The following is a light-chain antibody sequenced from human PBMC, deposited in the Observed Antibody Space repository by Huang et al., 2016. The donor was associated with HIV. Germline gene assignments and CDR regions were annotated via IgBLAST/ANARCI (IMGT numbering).Light chain of an antibody. CDR3: QQYFISPPT. V-gene: IGKV4-1*01. Sequence: DIVMTQSPDSLAVSLGGGATINCKSSQSVLSRPSNKTYLAWYQQRPGQSPTLLIYWASTRQSGVPDRFSGSGSGTHFTRTISSLQAEDVAFYYCQQYFISPPTFGQGTKLEI. CDR2: WAS. CDR1: QSVLSRPSNKTY. J-gene: IGKJ2*01.